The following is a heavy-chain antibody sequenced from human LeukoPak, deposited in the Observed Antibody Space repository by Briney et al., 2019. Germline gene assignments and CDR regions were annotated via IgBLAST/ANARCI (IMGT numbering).Heavy chain of an antibody. CDR1: GGTFSSYA. D-gene: IGHD1-26*01. J-gene: IGHJ4*02. Sequence: SVKVSCKAPGGTFSSYAISWVRQAPGQGLEWMGGIIPIFGTANYAQKFQGRVTITADESTSTAYMELSSLRSEDTAVYYCARGELLRGQLDYWGQGTLVTVSS. CDR3: ARGELLRGQLDY. V-gene: IGHV1-69*13. CDR2: IIPIFGTA.